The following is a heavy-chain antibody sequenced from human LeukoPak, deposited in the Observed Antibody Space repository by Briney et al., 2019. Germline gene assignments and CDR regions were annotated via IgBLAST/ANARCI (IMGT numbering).Heavy chain of an antibody. J-gene: IGHJ4*02. CDR2: IYYSGST. Sequence: SETLSLTCTVSGGSISSYYWSWIRQPPGKGLEWIGYIYYSGSTKYNPSLKSRVTISVDTSKNQFSLKLSSVTAADTAVYYCVRSSPFFDYWGQGTLVTVSS. CDR3: VRSSPFFDY. CDR1: GGSISSYY. D-gene: IGHD6-13*01. V-gene: IGHV4-59*01.